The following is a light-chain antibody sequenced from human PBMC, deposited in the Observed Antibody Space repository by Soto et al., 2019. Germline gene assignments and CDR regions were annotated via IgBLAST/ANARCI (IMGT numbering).Light chain of an antibody. J-gene: IGKJ2*01. CDR1: QSISSW. Sequence: DIQMTQSPSTLSATVGDRVTITCQASQSISSWLAWYQQKPGKAPKLLIYKASSVASGVPSRFSGSRSGTEFTLSISSLLPDDFATYYCQQYNSYYTFGQGTKREIK. CDR3: QQYNSYYT. CDR2: KAS. V-gene: IGKV1-5*03.